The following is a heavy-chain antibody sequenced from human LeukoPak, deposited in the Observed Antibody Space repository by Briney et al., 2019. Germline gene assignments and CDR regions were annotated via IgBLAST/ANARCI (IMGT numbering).Heavy chain of an antibody. CDR1: GFTFSIYS. V-gene: IGHV3-21*01. D-gene: IGHD5-18*01. Sequence: GGSLRLSCAASGFTFSIYSMNWVRQAPGKGLEWVSSISSSSSYIYYADSVKGRFTISRDNAKNSLYLQMNSLRAEDTAVYYCASDVDTAMVPDYWGQGTLVTVSS. CDR2: ISSSSSYI. CDR3: ASDVDTAMVPDY. J-gene: IGHJ4*02.